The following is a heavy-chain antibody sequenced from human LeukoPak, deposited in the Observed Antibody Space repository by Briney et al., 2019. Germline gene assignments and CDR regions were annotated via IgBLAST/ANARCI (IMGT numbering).Heavy chain of an antibody. CDR2: IGTAGGT. V-gene: IGHV3-13*01. J-gene: IGHJ4*02. D-gene: IGHD3-22*01. CDR3: AKENGYYYDSSVLLGY. Sequence: PGGSLRLSCAASGFTFSSYDMHWVRQATGKGLEWVSAIGTAGGTYYPGSVKGRFTISRENAKNSLYLQMNSLRAEDTAVYYCAKENGYYYDSSVLLGYWGQGTLVTVSS. CDR1: GFTFSSYD.